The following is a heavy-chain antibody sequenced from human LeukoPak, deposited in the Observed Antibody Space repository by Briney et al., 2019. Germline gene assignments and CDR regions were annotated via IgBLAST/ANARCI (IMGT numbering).Heavy chain of an antibody. J-gene: IGHJ1*01. D-gene: IGHD2-21*02. CDR1: GFPFSSYG. V-gene: IGHV3-7*01. CDR2: INPDGRDT. Sequence: RAGGSLRLSCAASGFPFSSYGMHWVRQAPGKGLEWVAHINPDGRDTYYVDSVKGRFTISRDNAQNSMYLQMNSLRVEDTAVYYCTSWGDTTAEYFQRWGQGTLVTVSS. CDR3: TSWGDTTAEYFQR.